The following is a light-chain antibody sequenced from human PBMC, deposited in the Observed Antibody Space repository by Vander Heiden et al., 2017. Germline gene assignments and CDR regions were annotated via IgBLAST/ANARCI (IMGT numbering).Light chain of an antibody. J-gene: IGLJ2*01. CDR1: SGGIASNY. CDR3: QSYDSSNQVV. CDR2: EDN. V-gene: IGLV6-57*04. Sequence: NFMLTQPHSVSASPGKTVTISCTRSSGGIASNYVQWYQQRLGSAPTTVIYEDNQRPSGVPDRFSCSIDSSSTSASLTISGLKTEDEADYYCQSYDSSNQVVFGGGTKLTVL.